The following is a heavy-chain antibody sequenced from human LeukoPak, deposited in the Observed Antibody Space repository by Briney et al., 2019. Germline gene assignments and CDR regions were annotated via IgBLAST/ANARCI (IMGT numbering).Heavy chain of an antibody. Sequence: ASVKVSCKASGYTFTSYYMHWVRQAPGQGLEWMGWINPNSGGTNYAQKFQGRVTMTRDTSISTAYMELSRLRSDDTAVYYCARIENYQLLYDAFDIWGQGTMVTVSS. J-gene: IGHJ3*02. CDR2: INPNSGGT. CDR1: GYTFTSYY. V-gene: IGHV1-2*02. CDR3: ARIENYQLLYDAFDI. D-gene: IGHD2-2*01.